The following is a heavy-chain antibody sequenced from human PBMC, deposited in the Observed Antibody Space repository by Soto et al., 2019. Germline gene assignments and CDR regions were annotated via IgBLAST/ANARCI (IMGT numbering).Heavy chain of an antibody. D-gene: IGHD2-21*02. V-gene: IGHV3-30*04. CDR2: ISFDGSDE. CDR1: GFTFSIYA. J-gene: IGHJ6*02. Sequence: VGSLRLSCAASGFTFSIYAMHWVRQAPGKGLEWVAVISFDGSDEYYVDSVKGRFTVSRDNSKNTLYLQMNSLRAEDTAVYYCAMDRLRLSGGNMDVWGQGTTVTVSS. CDR3: AMDRLRLSGGNMDV.